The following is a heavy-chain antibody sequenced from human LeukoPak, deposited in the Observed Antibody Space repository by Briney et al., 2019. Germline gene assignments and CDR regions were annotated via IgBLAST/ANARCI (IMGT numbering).Heavy chain of an antibody. Sequence: SVKVSCKASGGTFSSYAISWVRQAPGQGLEWMGGIIPIFGTANYAQKFQGRVTITADKSTSTAYMELSSLRSEDTAVYYCARRRIAAAGTNFDYWGQGTLVTVSS. CDR1: GGTFSSYA. CDR3: ARRRIAAAGTNFDY. J-gene: IGHJ4*02. CDR2: IIPIFGTA. D-gene: IGHD6-13*01. V-gene: IGHV1-69*06.